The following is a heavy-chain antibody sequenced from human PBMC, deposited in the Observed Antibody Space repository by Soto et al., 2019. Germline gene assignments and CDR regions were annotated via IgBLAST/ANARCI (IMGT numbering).Heavy chain of an antibody. Sequence: WASVKVSCKASGGTFSSYAISWVRQAPGQGLEWMGGIIPIFGTANYAQKFQGRVTITADESTSTAYMELSSLRSEDTAVYYCASLGFGSSSLYYGMDVWGQGTTVTVSS. D-gene: IGHD6-6*01. J-gene: IGHJ6*02. CDR2: IIPIFGTA. CDR1: GGTFSSYA. V-gene: IGHV1-69*13. CDR3: ASLGFGSSSLYYGMDV.